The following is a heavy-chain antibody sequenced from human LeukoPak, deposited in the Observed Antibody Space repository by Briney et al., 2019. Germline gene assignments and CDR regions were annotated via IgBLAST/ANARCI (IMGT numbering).Heavy chain of an antibody. J-gene: IGHJ3*02. Sequence: GGSLRLSCAASGFTFSSYEMNWVRQAPGKGLEWVSVMYSSGTTHYADSVKGRFTISRDNSKNMLYLQMNSLRAEDTAVYYCASAYSGYEYAFDIWGQGTMVTVSS. V-gene: IGHV3-66*01. D-gene: IGHD5-12*01. CDR2: MYSSGTT. CDR3: ASAYSGYEYAFDI. CDR1: GFTFSSYE.